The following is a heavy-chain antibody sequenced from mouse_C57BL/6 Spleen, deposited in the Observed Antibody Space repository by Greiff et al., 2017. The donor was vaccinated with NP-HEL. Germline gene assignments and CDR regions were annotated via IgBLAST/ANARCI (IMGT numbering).Heavy chain of an antibody. D-gene: IGHD1-1*01. J-gene: IGHJ1*03. CDR3: AREEGYGSRDWYFDV. CDR1: GYAFSSSW. Sequence: VQLQQSGPELVKPGASVKISCKASGYAFSSSWMNWVKQRPGKGLEWIGRIYPGDGDTNYNGKFKGKATLTADKSSSTAYMQLSSLTAEDSAVYFGAREEGYGSRDWYFDVWGTGTTVTVSS. CDR2: IYPGDGDT. V-gene: IGHV1-82*01.